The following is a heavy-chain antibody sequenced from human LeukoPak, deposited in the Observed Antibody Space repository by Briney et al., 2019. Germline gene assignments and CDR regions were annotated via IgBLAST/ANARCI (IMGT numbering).Heavy chain of an antibody. CDR2: INHSGST. CDR1: GGSISSGNYY. CDR3: ARGPRLGFLAARRRGPLWDY. V-gene: IGHV4-39*07. D-gene: IGHD6-6*01. J-gene: IGHJ4*02. Sequence: SETLSLTCTVSGGSISSGNYYWSWIRQPPGKGLEWIGEINHSGSTNYNPSLKSRVTISVDTSKNQFSLKLSSVTAADTAVYYCARGPRLGFLAARRRGPLWDYWGQGTLVTVSS.